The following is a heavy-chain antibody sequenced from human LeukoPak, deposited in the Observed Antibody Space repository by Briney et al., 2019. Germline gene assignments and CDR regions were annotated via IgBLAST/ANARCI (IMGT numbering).Heavy chain of an antibody. CDR3: ARGESSGWFVY. D-gene: IGHD6-19*01. CDR2: ISYDGSNK. J-gene: IGHJ4*02. CDR1: GFTFSSYA. V-gene: IGHV3-30*04. Sequence: GRSLRLSCAASGFTFSSYAMHWVRQAPGKGLEWVAAISYDGSNKYYADSVKGRFTISRDNSKNTLYLQMNSLRAEDTAVYYCARGESSGWFVYWGQGTLVTVSS.